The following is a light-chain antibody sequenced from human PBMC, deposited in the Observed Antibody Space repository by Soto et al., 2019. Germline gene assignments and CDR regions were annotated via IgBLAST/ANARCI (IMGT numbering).Light chain of an antibody. J-gene: IGLJ2*01. CDR2: RNV. CDR1: SSDIGAYD. Sequence: QSVLTQPASVSGSPGQSITISCSGTSSDIGAYDLVSWYQQHPGRAPKLLISRNVQRPSGVPDRFSGSKSGTSASLAISGLRSEDEGVYYCAAWDGSLSGVVFGGGTKLTVL. CDR3: AAWDGSLSGVV. V-gene: IGLV1-47*01.